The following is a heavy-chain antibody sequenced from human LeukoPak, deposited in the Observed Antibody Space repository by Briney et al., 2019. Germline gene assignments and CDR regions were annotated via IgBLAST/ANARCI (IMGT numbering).Heavy chain of an antibody. CDR2: IAYGGSRA. CDR3: TRYNNDHFDY. CDR1: GFTFGGYG. V-gene: IGHV3-33*01. J-gene: IGHJ4*02. D-gene: IGHD1-14*01. Sequence: GGSLRLSGAGSGFTFGGYGMHWFRQTPGKGLEWVAVIAYGGSRAFYADSVKGRFTISRDNSKNTMSVQMDDLRAEDTAVYYCTRYNNDHFDYWGQGTLVTVSS.